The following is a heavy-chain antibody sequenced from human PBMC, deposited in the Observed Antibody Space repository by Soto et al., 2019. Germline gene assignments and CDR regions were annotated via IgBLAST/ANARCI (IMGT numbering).Heavy chain of an antibody. J-gene: IGHJ6*02. D-gene: IGHD6-13*01. CDR3: TRVAAIYYYYGMDV. CDR2: IKSKTDGGTT. Sequence: GGSLRLSCAASGFTFSNAWMNWVRQAPGKGLEWVGRIKSKTDGGTTDYAAPVKGRFTISRDDSKNTLYLQMNSLKTEDTAVYYCTRVAAIYYYYGMDVWGQGTTVAVSS. CDR1: GFTFSNAW. V-gene: IGHV3-15*07.